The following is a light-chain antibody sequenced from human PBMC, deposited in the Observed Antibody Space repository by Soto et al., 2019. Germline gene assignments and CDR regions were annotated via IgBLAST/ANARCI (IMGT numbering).Light chain of an antibody. CDR2: YAS. V-gene: IGKV1-33*01. Sequence: DIPMTQSPSSLSASVGDRVTITCQASQDISNYLNWYQQKPGKAPKLLIYYASNLETGVPSRFSGSGSGTDFTFTISSLQPEDIATYYCQQYDNLPYTFGQGTKLEIK. J-gene: IGKJ2*01. CDR1: QDISNY. CDR3: QQYDNLPYT.